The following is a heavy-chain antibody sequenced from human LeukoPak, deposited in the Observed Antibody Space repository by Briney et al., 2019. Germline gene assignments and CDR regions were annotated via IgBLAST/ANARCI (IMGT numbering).Heavy chain of an antibody. Sequence: GGSLRLSCAASGFTFSSYGMHWVRQAPGKGLERVAVIWYDGDNKYYADSVKGRFTISRDISKNTLYLQMNSLRAEDTAVYYCARDGDDYVWGSYRNSNWFDPWGQGTLVTVSS. CDR3: ARDGDDYVWGSYRNSNWFDP. CDR2: IWYDGDNK. J-gene: IGHJ5*02. V-gene: IGHV3-33*01. CDR1: GFTFSSYG. D-gene: IGHD3-16*02.